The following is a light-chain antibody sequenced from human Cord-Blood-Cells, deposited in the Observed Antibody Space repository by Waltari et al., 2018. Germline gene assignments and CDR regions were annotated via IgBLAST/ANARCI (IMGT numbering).Light chain of an antibody. CDR1: QSVSSSY. CDR2: GAS. Sequence: EIVLTQSPGTLSLSPGERATLSCRASQSVSSSYLAWYPQNPGQAPRLLIYGASSRATGIPDRFSGSGSGTDFTLTISRLEPEDFAVYYCQQYGSSFTFGPGTKVDIK. V-gene: IGKV3-20*01. J-gene: IGKJ3*01. CDR3: QQYGSSFT.